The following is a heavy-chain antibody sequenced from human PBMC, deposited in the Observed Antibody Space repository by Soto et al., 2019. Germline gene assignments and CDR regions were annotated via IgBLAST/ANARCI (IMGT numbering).Heavy chain of an antibody. CDR2: FYFCWRI. CDR3: DDEHVMVREVRTAFDL. D-gene: IGHD3-10*01. J-gene: IGHJ5*02. Sequence: KPSETLSLTCTVSVGSFNSGGYFGTWIGRHRGRVLEWTVYFYFCWRIYYILSLKSQLIISVDTSQNQFSLKLPSVTAPDPAVHCGDDEHVMVREVRTAFDLWGQGTMVTVSS. V-gene: IGHV4-31*01. CDR1: VGSFNSGGYF.